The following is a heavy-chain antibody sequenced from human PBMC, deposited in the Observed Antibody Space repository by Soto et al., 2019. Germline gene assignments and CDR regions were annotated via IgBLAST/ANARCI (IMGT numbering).Heavy chain of an antibody. CDR3: ARNYGTGSYYNNWFDP. J-gene: IGHJ5*02. D-gene: IGHD3-10*01. V-gene: IGHV3-48*03. CDR1: GFTFSSYE. CDR2: ISSSGSTI. Sequence: PGGSLRLSCAASGFTFSSYEMNWVRQAPGKGLEWVSYISSSGSTIYYADSVKGRFTISRDNAKNSLYLQMNSLRAEDTAVYYCARNYGTGSYYNNWFDPWGQGTLVTVYS.